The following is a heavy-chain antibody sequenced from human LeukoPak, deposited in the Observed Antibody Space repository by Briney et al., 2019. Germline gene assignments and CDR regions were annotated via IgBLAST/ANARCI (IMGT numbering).Heavy chain of an antibody. V-gene: IGHV3-23*01. CDR3: AKIPSRVVVTATP. CDR2: ISDSGGTT. J-gene: IGHJ5*02. CDR1: GFTFRTYA. Sequence: GGSLRLSCVASGFTFRTYAMSWVRQAPGKGLEWVSGISDSGGTTYYADSVKGRFTISRDNSKNTLYLQMNSLRAEDTAVYYCAKIPSRVVVTATPWGQGTLVTVSS. D-gene: IGHD2-21*02.